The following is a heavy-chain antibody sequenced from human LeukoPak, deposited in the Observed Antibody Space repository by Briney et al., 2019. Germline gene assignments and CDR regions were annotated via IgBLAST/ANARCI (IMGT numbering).Heavy chain of an antibody. CDR1: GFTLSNFA. CDR2: ISGSGGNT. CDR3: AKLGLLDYGDYEYYFDS. J-gene: IGHJ4*02. V-gene: IGHV3-23*01. D-gene: IGHD4-17*01. Sequence: GGSLRLSCAASGFTLSNFAMTWVRQAPGKGLEWVSTISGSGGNTYYADSVKGRFAISRDNSKKTLDLQMNSLRAEDTAVYYCAKLGLLDYGDYEYYFDSWGQGTLVTVSS.